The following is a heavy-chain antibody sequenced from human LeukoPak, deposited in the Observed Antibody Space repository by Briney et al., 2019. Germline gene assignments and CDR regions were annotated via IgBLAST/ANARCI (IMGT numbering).Heavy chain of an antibody. CDR3: ARSPRESDY. Sequence: GESLKISCKGSGYSFTSYWIAWVRQMPGKGLEWMGIIYPGDSETRYSPSFQGQVTISADKSIGTAYLQWSSLKASDIAMYYCARSPRESDYWGQGTLVTVSS. J-gene: IGHJ4*02. CDR2: IYPGDSET. CDR1: GYSFTSYW. V-gene: IGHV5-51*01.